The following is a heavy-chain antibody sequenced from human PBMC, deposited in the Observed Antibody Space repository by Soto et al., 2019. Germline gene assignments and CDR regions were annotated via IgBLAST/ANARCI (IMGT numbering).Heavy chain of an antibody. CDR3: ARDIGSYAYGEGY. Sequence: SETLSLTCSVSGGSINSYWWSWIRQPAGKGLEWIGRVYSSGTTDYNPSLNSRATLSVETSKNQFSLKLSSVTAADTAVYYCARDIGSYAYGEGYWGQGXQVTVYS. V-gene: IGHV4-4*07. CDR1: GGSINSYW. J-gene: IGHJ4*02. CDR2: VYSSGTT. D-gene: IGHD3-10*01.